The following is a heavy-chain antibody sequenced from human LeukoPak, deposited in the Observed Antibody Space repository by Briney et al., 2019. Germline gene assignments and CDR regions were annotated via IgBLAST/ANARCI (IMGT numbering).Heavy chain of an antibody. V-gene: IGHV1-69*13. D-gene: IGHD6-19*01. CDR3: ARSVAGPAAEYFQH. CDR2: IIPIFGTA. Sequence: GASVKVSCKASGGTFSSYAISWVRQAPGQGLEWMGGIIPIFGTANYAQKFQGRVTITADESTSTAYMELSSLRSEDTAVYYCARSVAGPAAEYFQHWGQGTLVTVSS. CDR1: GGTFSSYA. J-gene: IGHJ1*01.